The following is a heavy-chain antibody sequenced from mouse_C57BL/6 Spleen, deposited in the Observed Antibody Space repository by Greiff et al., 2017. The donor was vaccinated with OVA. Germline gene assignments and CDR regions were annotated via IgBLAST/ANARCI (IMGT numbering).Heavy chain of an antibody. CDR1: GYTFTSYW. CDR2: IYPGSGST. V-gene: IGHV1-55*01. CDR3: AVYYDYDYYAMDY. J-gene: IGHJ4*01. Sequence: QVQLQQPGAELVKPWASVKMSCKASGYTFTSYWITWVKQRPGQGLEWIGDIYPGSGSTNYNEKFKSKATLTVDTSSSTAYMQLSSLTSEDSAVYYCAVYYDYDYYAMDYWGQGTSVTVSS. D-gene: IGHD2-4*01.